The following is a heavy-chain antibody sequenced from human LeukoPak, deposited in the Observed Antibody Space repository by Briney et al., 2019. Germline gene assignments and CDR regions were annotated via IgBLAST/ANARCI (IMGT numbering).Heavy chain of an antibody. CDR1: GYTFTSYG. CDR3: ARVGYYDSSGHLYAFDI. D-gene: IGHD3-22*01. CDR2: ISAYNGNT. V-gene: IGHV1-18*01. J-gene: IGHJ3*02. Sequence: ASVKVSCKASGYTFTSYGISWVRQAPGQGLEWMGWISAYNGNTNYAQKLQGRVTMTTDTSTSTAYMELRSLRSDDTAVYYCARVGYYDSSGHLYAFDIWGQGTMVTVSS.